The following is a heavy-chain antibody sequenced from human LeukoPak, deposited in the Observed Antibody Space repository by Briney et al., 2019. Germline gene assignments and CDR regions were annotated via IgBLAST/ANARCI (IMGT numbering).Heavy chain of an antibody. CDR3: ARGGGSGWYPHDY. CDR1: GGSISRSRYY. Sequence: PSETLSLTCTVSGGSISRSRYYWGWIRQPPGKGLEWIGSIYYSGSTYYSPSLESRVTISVDTSKNQFSLKLSSVTAADTAVYYCARGGGSGWYPHDYWGQGTLVTVSS. D-gene: IGHD6-19*01. J-gene: IGHJ4*02. V-gene: IGHV4-39*07. CDR2: IYYSGST.